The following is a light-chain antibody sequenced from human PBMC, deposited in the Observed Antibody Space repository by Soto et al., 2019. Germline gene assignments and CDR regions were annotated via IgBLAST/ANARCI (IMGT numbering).Light chain of an antibody. V-gene: IGLV2-14*01. Sequence: QSVLTQPASVSGSPGQSITISCTGTSSDVGGYNYVSWYQQHPGKAPKLMIYDVSNRPSGVSNRFSDSKSGTTASLTISGLQAEDEADYYCSSYTSSSTVVFGGCTKLTVL. CDR1: SSDVGGYNY. J-gene: IGLJ2*01. CDR3: SSYTSSSTVV. CDR2: DVS.